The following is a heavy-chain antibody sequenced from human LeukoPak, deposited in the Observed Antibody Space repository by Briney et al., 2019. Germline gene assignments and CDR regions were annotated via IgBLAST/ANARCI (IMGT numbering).Heavy chain of an antibody. CDR2: IYYSGDT. D-gene: IGHD4-17*01. V-gene: IGHV4-59*08. Sequence: SETLSLTCTVSGGSISYYYWSWIRQPPGKRLEWIGYIYYSGDTKYNPALKSRVTMSVDTSRNQFSLKLTSVTAADTAIYYCARTYGDYVAVDYWGQGTLVTVSS. CDR1: GGSISYYY. J-gene: IGHJ4*02. CDR3: ARTYGDYVAVDY.